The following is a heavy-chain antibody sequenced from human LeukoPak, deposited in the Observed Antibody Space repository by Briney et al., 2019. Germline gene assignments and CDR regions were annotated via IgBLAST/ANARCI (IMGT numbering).Heavy chain of an antibody. Sequence: SETLSLTCTVSGGSISSTSYYWGWIRQPPGKGLEWIGSIYYSGSTYYNPSLKSRVTIPVDTSKNQISLRLSSVTAADTAVYYCARERDYGSGSFDYWGQGTLVTVSS. CDR3: ARERDYGSGSFDY. CDR1: GGSISSTSYY. CDR2: IYYSGST. J-gene: IGHJ4*02. D-gene: IGHD3-10*01. V-gene: IGHV4-39*02.